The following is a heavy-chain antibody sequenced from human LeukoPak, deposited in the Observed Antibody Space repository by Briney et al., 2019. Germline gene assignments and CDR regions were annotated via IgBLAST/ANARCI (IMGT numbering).Heavy chain of an antibody. D-gene: IGHD3-10*01. CDR1: GGSISSYY. CDR2: IYYSGST. Sequence: SETLSLTCTVSGGSISSYYWSWIRQPPGKGLEWIGSIYYSGSTNYNPSLKSRVTISVDTSKNQFSLKLSSVTAADTAGYYCASALYYGSGSLYYYYYYGMDVWGQGTTVTVSS. V-gene: IGHV4-59*01. J-gene: IGHJ6*02. CDR3: ASALYYGSGSLYYYYYYGMDV.